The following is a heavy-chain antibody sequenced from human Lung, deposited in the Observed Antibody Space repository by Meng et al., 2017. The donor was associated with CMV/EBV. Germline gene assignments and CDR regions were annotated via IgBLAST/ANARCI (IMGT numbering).Heavy chain of an antibody. Sequence: SVKVSXKASGYSFTGYFVNWVRQAPGQGLEWMGMINSRSGTTTYSQKFQGRISMTRDTSTSTVYLDLSSLRSEDSTVYYCAREEGSYDGSGAFDYWGQGXLVTVSS. V-gene: IGHV1-46*01. CDR2: INSRSGTT. CDR1: GYSFTGYF. CDR3: AREEGSYDGSGAFDY. J-gene: IGHJ4*02. D-gene: IGHD3-22*01.